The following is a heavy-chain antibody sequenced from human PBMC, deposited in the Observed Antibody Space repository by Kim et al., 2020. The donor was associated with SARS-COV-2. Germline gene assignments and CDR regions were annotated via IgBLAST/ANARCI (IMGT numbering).Heavy chain of an antibody. J-gene: IGHJ2*01. CDR1: GGSISSGGYY. D-gene: IGHD4-17*01. CDR3: ARDRGPDYGDYAGGYFDL. V-gene: IGHV4-31*03. Sequence: SETLSLTCTVSGGSISSGGYYWSWIRQHPGKGLEWIGYIYYSGSTYYNPSLKSRVTISVDTSKNQFSLKLSSVTAADTAVYYCARDRGPDYGDYAGGYFDLWGRGTLVTVSS. CDR2: IYYSGST.